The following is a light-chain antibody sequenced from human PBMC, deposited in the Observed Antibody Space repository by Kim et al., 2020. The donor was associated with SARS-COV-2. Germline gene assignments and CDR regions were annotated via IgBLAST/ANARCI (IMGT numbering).Light chain of an antibody. Sequence: GQKVTITCSGSSSNMGNNYVSWYQQLPGTAPKRLIYDNNKRPSGIPDRFSGSKSGTSATLGITGLQTGDEADYYCGTWDSSLSAVVFGGGTQLTVL. CDR3: GTWDSSLSAVV. V-gene: IGLV1-51*01. CDR2: DNN. J-gene: IGLJ2*01. CDR1: SSNMGNNY.